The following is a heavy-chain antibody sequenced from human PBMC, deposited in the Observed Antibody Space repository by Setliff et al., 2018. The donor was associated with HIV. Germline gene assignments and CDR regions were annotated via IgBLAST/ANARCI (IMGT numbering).Heavy chain of an antibody. V-gene: IGHV3-74*01. Sequence: LRLSCAASGFTFTTYWMHWVRQAPGKGLVWVSRINSDGSFTNYADSVKGRFTISRDNSKNTLYLQMSSLRPEDTAVYYCARGAVGGAFDIWGQGTMVTVSS. CDR2: INSDGSFT. CDR3: ARGAVGGAFDI. D-gene: IGHD3-16*01. CDR1: GFTFTTYW. J-gene: IGHJ3*02.